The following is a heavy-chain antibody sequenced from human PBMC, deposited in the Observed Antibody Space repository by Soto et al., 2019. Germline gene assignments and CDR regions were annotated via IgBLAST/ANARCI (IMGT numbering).Heavy chain of an antibody. Sequence: QVQLQESGPGLVKPSETLSLTCTVSGGSISSYYWSWIRQPPGKGLEWIGYINYSGSTNYNPSLKIRVTISVDTSTNQFSLKLSSVTAADTAVYYCARSIAAAGRGGNWFDPWGQGTLVTVSS. CDR2: INYSGST. J-gene: IGHJ5*02. CDR3: ARSIAAAGRGGNWFDP. D-gene: IGHD6-13*01. CDR1: GGSISSYY. V-gene: IGHV4-59*08.